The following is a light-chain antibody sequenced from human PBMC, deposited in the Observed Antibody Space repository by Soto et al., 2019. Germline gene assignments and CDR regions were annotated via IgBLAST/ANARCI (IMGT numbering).Light chain of an antibody. CDR1: QSVSSL. J-gene: IGKJ4*01. Sequence: EIVLTQSPATLSLSPGERATLSCRASQSVSSLLAWYQQKPGQAPRLLIYDASNRATGIPARFSGSGFGTDFTLTISSLEPEDVAVYYCQQRINWLSFGGGTKVEIK. CDR2: DAS. CDR3: QQRINWLS. V-gene: IGKV3-11*01.